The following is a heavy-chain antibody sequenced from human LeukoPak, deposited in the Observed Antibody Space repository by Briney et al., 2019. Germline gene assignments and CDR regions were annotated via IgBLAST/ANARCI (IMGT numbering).Heavy chain of an antibody. V-gene: IGHV3-30*03. CDR3: ARVGYGGTWYVDY. D-gene: IGHD6-13*01. Sequence: GGSLRLSCEVSGFTFSSYGMHWVRQAPGKGLEWVAVISHDGSDKYYADSVKGRFTISRDNSKNTVFLQMNSLRAEDTAVYYCARVGYGGTWYVDYWGQGTLVTVSS. J-gene: IGHJ4*02. CDR2: ISHDGSDK. CDR1: GFTFSSYG.